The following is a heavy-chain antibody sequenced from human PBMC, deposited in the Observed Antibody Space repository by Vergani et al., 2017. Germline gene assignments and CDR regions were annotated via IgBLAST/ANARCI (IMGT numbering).Heavy chain of an antibody. CDR1: EFTFSNYA. CDR2: ISGSGVSA. V-gene: IGHV3-23*01. D-gene: IGHD2-2*02. Sequence: EVQLLESGGGLVQPGGSLGLTCAASEFTFSNYAMNWVRQAPGKGLEWVSGISGSGVSAYYTDSVKGRFTISRDNSKNTLYLQVRSLRLEDTGVYHCVRDRGLXAGGRCYTEAWDYWGQGTPVTVSS. J-gene: IGHJ4*02. CDR3: VRDRGLXAGGRCYTEAWDY.